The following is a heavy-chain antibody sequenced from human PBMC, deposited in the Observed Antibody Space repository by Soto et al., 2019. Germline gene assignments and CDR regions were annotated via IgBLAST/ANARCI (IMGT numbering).Heavy chain of an antibody. CDR2: IYPGNSDT. V-gene: IGHV5-51*01. J-gene: IGHJ4*02. CDR3: ASRDGDYFGY. Sequence: PGESLKISCKGSVYSLTNYWIAWVRQMPGKVLEWVGIIYPGNSDTRYSPSFQGKVTLSADKSISTAYLQWSSLKASDTAMYYCASRDGDYFGYCGPGSLVIVS. CDR1: VYSLTNYW. D-gene: IGHD4-17*01.